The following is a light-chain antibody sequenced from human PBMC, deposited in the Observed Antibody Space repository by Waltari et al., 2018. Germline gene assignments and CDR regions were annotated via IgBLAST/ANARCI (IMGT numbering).Light chain of an antibody. Sequence: QAVVTQEPSLTVSPGGTVTLTFGSSTGAVPRGHYPDRFQQTPGQAPRTLIYDTNNKHSWTPARFSDSLLGGEAALTLSGARPEDEAEYFCLLYYSGVRVFGGGTKLTVL. J-gene: IGLJ3*02. CDR1: TGAVPRGHY. CDR2: DTN. CDR3: LLYYSGVRV. V-gene: IGLV7-46*01.